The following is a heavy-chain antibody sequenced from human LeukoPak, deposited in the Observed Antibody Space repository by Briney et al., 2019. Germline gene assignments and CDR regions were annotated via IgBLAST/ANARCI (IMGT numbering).Heavy chain of an antibody. V-gene: IGHV1-18*01. CDR1: GYTFTSYG. D-gene: IGHD6-19*01. Sequence: ASVKVSCKTSGYTFTSYGISWVRQAPGQGLEWIGRISRYNGNTNYAQNVQDRVTLTTDTSTSTAYMELRSLGPGDTAVYYCARTIFSGSNEYFDYWGQGTLVTVSS. CDR3: ARTIFSGSNEYFDY. J-gene: IGHJ4*02. CDR2: ISRYNGNT.